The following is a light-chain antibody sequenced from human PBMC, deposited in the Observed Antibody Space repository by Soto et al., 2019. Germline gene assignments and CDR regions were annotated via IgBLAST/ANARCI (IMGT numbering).Light chain of an antibody. V-gene: IGKV1-5*03. CDR1: QSISTW. J-gene: IGKJ4*01. CDR3: QQHNFD. CDR2: KAS. Sequence: DIQMTQSPSTLSASVGDRVTITCRASQSISTWLAWYQQKPGKAPKLLIYKASSLESGVPSRFSGSGSGTAFTLTISSLQPDDFATYDCQQHNFDFGGGTKVEMK.